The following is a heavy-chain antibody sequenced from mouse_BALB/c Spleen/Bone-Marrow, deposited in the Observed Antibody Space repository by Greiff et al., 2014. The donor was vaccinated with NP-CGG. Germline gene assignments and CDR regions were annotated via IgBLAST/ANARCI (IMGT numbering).Heavy chain of an antibody. CDR2: IDTSDSYI. J-gene: IGHJ4*01. Sequence: HVHVKQSGAEFVMPGASVKMSCKASGYTFTDKWMHWVKQRPGQGLEWIGAIDTSDSYINYNHKFKGKASLTVDASSSTAYMHLSSLTSDDSAVYYCARGGHDFSLDYWGQGTSVIVSS. D-gene: IGHD2-4*01. CDR3: ARGGHDFSLDY. V-gene: IGHV1-69*01. CDR1: GYTFTDKW.